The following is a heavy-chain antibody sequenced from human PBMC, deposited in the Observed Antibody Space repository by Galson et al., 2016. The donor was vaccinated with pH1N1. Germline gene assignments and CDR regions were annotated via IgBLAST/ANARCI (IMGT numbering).Heavy chain of an antibody. D-gene: IGHD3/OR15-3a*01. CDR1: GFTFDDYA. Sequence: SLRLSCAASGFTFDDYAMHWVRQAPGKGLEWVSGISWNSGNIDYADSVKGRFTISRDNAKNSLYLQMNSLRAEDTALYYCASGRFFSTGHFDYWGQGTLVTVSS. J-gene: IGHJ4*02. V-gene: IGHV3-9*01. CDR3: ASGRFFSTGHFDY. CDR2: ISWNSGNI.